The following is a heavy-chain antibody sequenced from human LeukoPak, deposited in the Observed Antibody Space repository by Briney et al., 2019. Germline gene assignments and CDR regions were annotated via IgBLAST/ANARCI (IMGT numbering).Heavy chain of an antibody. V-gene: IGHV3-7*01. Sequence: GGSLRLSCAASGFTFSSYWMGWVRQAPGKGLEWVANIKQDGTEKYYVDSVKGRFTISRDNTKKSLYLQMNSLRAEDTAVYYCARDRAPVSHDYSYFDYWGQGTLVTVS. D-gene: IGHD4-11*01. CDR3: ARDRAPVSHDYSYFDY. CDR1: GFTFSSYW. CDR2: IKQDGTEK. J-gene: IGHJ4*02.